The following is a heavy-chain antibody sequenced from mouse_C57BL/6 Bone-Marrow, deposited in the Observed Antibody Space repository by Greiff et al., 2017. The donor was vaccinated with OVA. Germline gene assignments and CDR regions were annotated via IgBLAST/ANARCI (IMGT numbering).Heavy chain of an antibody. D-gene: IGHD1-1*01. CDR1: GYTFTGYW. Sequence: VKLQQSGAELMKPGASVKLSCKATGYTFTGYWIEWVKQRPGHGLEWIGVILPGSGGTNYNEKFKGKATFTAATSANTAYMQLSCLTTEDSAIYYGAREDYYGSSPRARDYWGQGTSVTVSS. V-gene: IGHV1-9*01. CDR3: AREDYYGSSPRARDY. J-gene: IGHJ4*01. CDR2: ILPGSGGT.